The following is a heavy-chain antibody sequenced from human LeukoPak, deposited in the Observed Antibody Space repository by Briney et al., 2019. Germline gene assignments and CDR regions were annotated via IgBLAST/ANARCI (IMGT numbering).Heavy chain of an antibody. J-gene: IGHJ5*02. CDR3: ARAAVVVAAYNWFDP. D-gene: IGHD2-15*01. V-gene: IGHV3-7*04. Sequence: PGGSLRLSCAASGFTFSSYWMSWVRQAPGKGLEWVANIKQDGSEKYYVDSVKGRFTISRDDAKNSLYLQMNSLRAEDTAVYYCARAAVVVAAYNWFDPWGQGTLVTVSS. CDR1: GFTFSSYW. CDR2: IKQDGSEK.